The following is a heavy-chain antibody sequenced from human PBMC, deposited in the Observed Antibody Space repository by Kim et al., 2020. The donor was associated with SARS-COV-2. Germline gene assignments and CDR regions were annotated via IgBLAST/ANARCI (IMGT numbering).Heavy chain of an antibody. D-gene: IGHD4-17*01. CDR2: ISSSGSTI. V-gene: IGHV3-11*01. CDR1: GFTFSDYY. CDR3: ASGTLHGDYGWRPIDY. J-gene: IGHJ4*02. Sequence: GGSLRLSCAASGFTFSDYYMSWIRQAPGKGLEWVSYISSSGSTIYYADSVKGRFTISRDNAKNSLYLQMNSLRAEDTAVYYCASGTLHGDYGWRPIDYWGQGTLVTVSS.